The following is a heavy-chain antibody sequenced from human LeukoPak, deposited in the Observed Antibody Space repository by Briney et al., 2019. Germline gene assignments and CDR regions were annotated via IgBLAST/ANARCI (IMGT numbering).Heavy chain of an antibody. CDR2: INPNSGGT. CDR3: ANSELGYSSGWPIDY. Sequence: ASVKVSCKASGYTFTGYYMHWVRQATGQGLEWMGRINPNSGGTNYAQKFQGRVTMTRGTSISPAYMALSRLRSDDTAVYYCANSELGYSSGWPIDYWGQGTLVTVSS. V-gene: IGHV1-2*06. J-gene: IGHJ4*02. D-gene: IGHD6-19*01. CDR1: GYTFTGYY.